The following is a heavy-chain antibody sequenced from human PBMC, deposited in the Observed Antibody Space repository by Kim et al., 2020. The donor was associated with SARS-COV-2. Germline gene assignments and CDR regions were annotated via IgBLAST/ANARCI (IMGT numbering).Heavy chain of an antibody. V-gene: IGHV4-39*01. CDR3: ARHLVYRDAFEI. CDR2: IYYSGST. CDR1: GGSISSSSYY. D-gene: IGHD3-16*02. Sequence: SETLSLTCTVSGGSISSSSYYWGWIRQPPGKGLEWIGSIYYSGSTYYNPSLKSRVTISVDTSKNQFSLKLSSVTAADTAVYYCARHLVYRDAFEIWGQGTMVTVSS. J-gene: IGHJ3*02.